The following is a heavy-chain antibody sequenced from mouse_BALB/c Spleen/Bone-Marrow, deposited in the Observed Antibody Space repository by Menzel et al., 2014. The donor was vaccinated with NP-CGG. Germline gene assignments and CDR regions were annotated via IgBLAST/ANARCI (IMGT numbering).Heavy chain of an antibody. CDR1: GFTFSSYG. J-gene: IGHJ4*01. D-gene: IGHD1-1*02. Sequence: EVMLVESGGGLVKPGGSLKLSCAASGFTFSSYGVSWGRQTPEKRLERVATISNGGNYTYYPDSVKGRFTISRDNAKNTLYLQMSSLRSEDTAMYYCTRQRGDYAMDYWGQGTSVTVSS. CDR3: TRQRGDYAMDY. CDR2: ISNGGNYT. V-gene: IGHV5-9-3*01.